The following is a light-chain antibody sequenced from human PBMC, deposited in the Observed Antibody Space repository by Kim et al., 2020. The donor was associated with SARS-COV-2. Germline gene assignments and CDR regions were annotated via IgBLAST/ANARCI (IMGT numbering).Light chain of an antibody. CDR1: RLGNKY. V-gene: IGLV3-1*01. CDR3: QAWDSTTAV. J-gene: IGLJ2*01. CDR2: QDT. Sequence: SYELTQPPSVSVSLGQTASITCSGDRLGNKYVCWYQQKPGQSPVVVIYQDTQRPSGIPERFSGSNSGNTATLTISGTQAMDEADYYCQAWDSTTAVFGGGTQLTVL.